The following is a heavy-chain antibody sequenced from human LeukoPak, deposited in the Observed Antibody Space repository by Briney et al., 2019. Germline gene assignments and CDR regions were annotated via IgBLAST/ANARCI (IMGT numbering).Heavy chain of an antibody. V-gene: IGHV1-2*02. CDR2: INPNSGGI. CDR3: ARDLQWPDAFDI. CDR1: GYTFTGYY. D-gene: IGHD6-19*01. J-gene: IGHJ3*02. Sequence: ASVKVSCKASGYTFTGYYMHWVRQAPGQGLEWMGWINPNSGGINYAQKFQGRVTMTRDTSISTAYMELSRLRSDDTAVYYCARDLQWPDAFDIWGQGTMVTVSS.